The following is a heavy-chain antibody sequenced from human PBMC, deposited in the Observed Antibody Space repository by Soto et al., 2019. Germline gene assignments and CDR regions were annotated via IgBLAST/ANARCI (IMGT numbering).Heavy chain of an antibody. CDR3: ARGRYGDY. J-gene: IGHJ4*02. Sequence: QVHLVQSGAEVKKPGASVKVSCKGSGYIFTTYGITWVRQAPGQGLEWMGWISAHNGNTNYAQKLQGRVNVTRDTSTSTAYLALRNLRSDHTAVYYCARGRYGDYWGQGALVTVSS. D-gene: IGHD1-1*01. CDR1: GYIFTTYG. V-gene: IGHV1-18*01. CDR2: ISAHNGNT.